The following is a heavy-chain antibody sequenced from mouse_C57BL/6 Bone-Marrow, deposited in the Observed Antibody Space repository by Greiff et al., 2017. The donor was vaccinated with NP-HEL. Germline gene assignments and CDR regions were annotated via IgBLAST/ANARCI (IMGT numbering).Heavy chain of an antibody. CDR2: IDPETGGT. D-gene: IGHD2-14*01. CDR3: TSILGFDY. Sequence: VKLQESGAELVRPGASVTLSCKASGYTFTDYEMHWVKQTPVHGLEWIGAIDPETGGTAYNQKFKGKAILTADKSSSTAYMELRSLTSEDSAVYYCTSILGFDYWGQGTTLTVSS. V-gene: IGHV1-15*01. J-gene: IGHJ2*01. CDR1: GYTFTDYE.